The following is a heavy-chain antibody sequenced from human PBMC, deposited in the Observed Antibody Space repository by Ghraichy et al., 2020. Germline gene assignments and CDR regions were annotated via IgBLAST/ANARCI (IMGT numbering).Heavy chain of an antibody. CDR2: IYFTGST. D-gene: IGHD1-26*01. Sequence: SETLSLSCTVSGDSISSSSYYWGWIRQPPGKGLEWIGSIYFTGSTFYNPSLKSRVTVSLDTSKNPFSLKLSSVTAADTAVYYSARGRPPPSGIYPDAFDVWGQGTMVTVSS. V-gene: IGHV4-39*07. J-gene: IGHJ3*01. CDR1: GDSISSSSYY. CDR3: ARGRPPPSGIYPDAFDV.